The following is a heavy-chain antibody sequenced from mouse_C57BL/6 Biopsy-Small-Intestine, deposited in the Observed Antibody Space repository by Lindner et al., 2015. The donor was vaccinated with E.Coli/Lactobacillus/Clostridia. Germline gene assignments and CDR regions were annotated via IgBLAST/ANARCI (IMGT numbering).Heavy chain of an antibody. CDR2: IYPGDGDT. CDR3: AREEEWSYYSYDSFDY. D-gene: IGHD2-12*01. Sequence: VQLQESGPELVKPGASVKISCKASGYAFSSSWMNWVKQRPGKGLGWIGRIYPGDGDTNYNGKFKGKATLTADKSSSTAYMQLSSLTSEDSAVYFCAREEEWSYYSYDSFDYWGQGTTLTVSS. CDR1: GYAFSSSW. V-gene: IGHV1-82*01. J-gene: IGHJ2*01.